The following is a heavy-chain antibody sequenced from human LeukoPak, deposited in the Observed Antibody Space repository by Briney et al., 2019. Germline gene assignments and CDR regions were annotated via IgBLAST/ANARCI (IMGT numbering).Heavy chain of an antibody. Sequence: GGSLRLSCAASGFTFSSYGMHWVRQAPGKGLEWVANIKQDGSEKYYVDSVKGRFTISRDNAKNSLYLQMNSLRAEDTAVYYCARDRQRYSSGQVDYWGQGTLVTVSS. CDR1: GFTFSSYG. CDR3: ARDRQRYSSGQVDY. CDR2: IKQDGSEK. V-gene: IGHV3-7*01. J-gene: IGHJ4*02. D-gene: IGHD6-19*01.